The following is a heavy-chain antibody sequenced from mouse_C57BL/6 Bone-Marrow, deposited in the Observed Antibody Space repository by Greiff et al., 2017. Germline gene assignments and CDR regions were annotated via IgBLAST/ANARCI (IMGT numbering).Heavy chain of an antibody. Sequence: EVQLMESGGDLVKPGGSLKLSCAASGFTFSSYGMSWVRQTPGKRLEWVATISSGGSYTYYPHSVKGRFTISRDNAKNTLYLQMSSLKAEDTAMYYCARRGDGTMDYWGQGTSVTVSS. CDR1: GFTFSSYG. CDR2: ISSGGSYT. CDR3: ARRGDGTMDY. V-gene: IGHV5-6*01. J-gene: IGHJ4*01.